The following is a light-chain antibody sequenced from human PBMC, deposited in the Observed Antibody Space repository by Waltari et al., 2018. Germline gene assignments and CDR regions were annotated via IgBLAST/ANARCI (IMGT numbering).Light chain of an antibody. CDR3: AAWDDSLSGPV. J-gene: IGLJ2*01. V-gene: IGLV1-47*01. CDR2: RNN. CDR1: SSNLGSNY. Sequence: QSVLTQPPSASGTPGQRVTTPCSGSSSNLGSNYVYWYQQLPGTAPKLLIYRNNQRPSGVPDRFSGSKSGTSASLAISGLRSEDEADYYCAAWDDSLSGPVFGGGTKLTVL.